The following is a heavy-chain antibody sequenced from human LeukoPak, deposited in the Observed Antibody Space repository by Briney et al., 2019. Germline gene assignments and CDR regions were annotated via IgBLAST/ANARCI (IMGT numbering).Heavy chain of an antibody. CDR3: AIRSAFDY. J-gene: IGHJ4*02. Sequence: SETLSLTCTVSGGSISSSSYYWSWIRQPAGKGLEWIGRIYTSGSTNYNPSLKSRVTMSVDTSKNQFSLKLSSVTAADTAVYYCAIRSAFDYWGQGTLVTVSS. CDR2: IYTSGST. CDR1: GGSISSSSYY. V-gene: IGHV4-61*02.